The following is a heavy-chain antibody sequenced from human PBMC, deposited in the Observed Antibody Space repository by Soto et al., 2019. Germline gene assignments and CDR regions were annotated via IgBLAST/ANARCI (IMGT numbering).Heavy chain of an antibody. CDR1: GFSFSSYG. CDR2: ISYDGSNK. V-gene: IGHV3-30*18. J-gene: IGHJ4*02. Sequence: QVQLVESGGGVVQPGRSLRLSCAAYGFSFSSYGMYWVRQAPGKGLGWVAVISYDGSNKYYADSVKGRFTISRDNSKNTLYLQMNSLRAEDTDVYYCAKRLIAAAGTPSYFDYWGQGTLVTVSS. CDR3: AKRLIAAAGTPSYFDY. D-gene: IGHD6-13*01.